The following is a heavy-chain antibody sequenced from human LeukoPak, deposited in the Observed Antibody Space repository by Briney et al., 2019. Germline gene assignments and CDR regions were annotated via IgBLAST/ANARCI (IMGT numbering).Heavy chain of an antibody. CDR3: ARDRLGKVVTLGMDV. D-gene: IGHD4-23*01. CDR1: GYTFTSYA. J-gene: IGHJ6*02. Sequence: GASVKVSCKASGYTFTSYAMHWVRQAPGQRLEWMGWINAGNGNTKYSQSFQGRVTITRDTSARTACMELSSLRSEDTAVYYCARDRLGKVVTLGMDVWGQGTTVTVSS. V-gene: IGHV1-3*01. CDR2: INAGNGNT.